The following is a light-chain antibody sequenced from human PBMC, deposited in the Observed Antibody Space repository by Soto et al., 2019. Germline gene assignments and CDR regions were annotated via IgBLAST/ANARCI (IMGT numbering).Light chain of an antibody. V-gene: IGLV2-14*01. CDR1: SSDVGGYNY. Sequence: QSALTQPASVSGFPGQSITISRTGTSSDVGGYNYVSWHQQHPGKVPKLMIYDVSYRPSGVSNRFSGSKSGNTASLTISGLQAEDEADYYCSSYTTSSTYVFGTGTKLTVL. J-gene: IGLJ1*01. CDR2: DVS. CDR3: SSYTTSSTYV.